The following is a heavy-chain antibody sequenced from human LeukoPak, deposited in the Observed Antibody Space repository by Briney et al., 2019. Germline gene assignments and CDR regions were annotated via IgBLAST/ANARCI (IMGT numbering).Heavy chain of an antibody. V-gene: IGHV1-2*02. J-gene: IGHJ5*02. D-gene: IGHD6-6*01. CDR3: ARGNIATRRGENWFDP. Sequence: GASVKVSCKASGYTFTGDFIHWVRQAPGQGLEWMGWINSDSGGTNYARKFQGRVTMTRDTSTGTAYMELSSLRSDDTAVFYCARGNIATRRGENWFDPWGQGTLVTVSS. CDR2: INSDSGGT. CDR1: GYTFTGDF.